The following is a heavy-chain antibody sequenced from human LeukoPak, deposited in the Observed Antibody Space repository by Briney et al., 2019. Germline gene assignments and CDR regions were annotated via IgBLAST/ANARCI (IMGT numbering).Heavy chain of an antibody. CDR2: SNPNSGST. J-gene: IGHJ4*02. V-gene: IGHV1-2*02. CDR3: ARSDVVVVTATTHFDY. D-gene: IGHD2-15*01. Sequence: ASVNVSFKSSVYTFTAYYIHCVRQAPGQRLEWMGWSNPNSGSTNYAQNFQGRVTLTSDTSTYTTHMELSRLRSDDTAVYYCARSDVVVVTATTHFDYWGQGTLVTVSS. CDR1: VYTFTAYY.